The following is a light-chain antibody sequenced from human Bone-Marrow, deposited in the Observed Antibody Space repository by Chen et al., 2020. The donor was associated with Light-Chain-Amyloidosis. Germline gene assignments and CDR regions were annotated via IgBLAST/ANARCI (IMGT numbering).Light chain of an antibody. V-gene: IGKV4-1*01. CDR3: QQCYISPCT. CDR1: QTVLFSVNNKTY. CDR2: WAS. Sequence: DIVMTQSPDTLAVSLGERATINCKSSQTVLFSVNNKTYLNWYQQRPGQPPRLLIHWASARESGVPDRFSGSGSETDFTLTISSLQAEDVAVYYCQQCYISPCTFGQGTKVEI. J-gene: IGKJ2*02.